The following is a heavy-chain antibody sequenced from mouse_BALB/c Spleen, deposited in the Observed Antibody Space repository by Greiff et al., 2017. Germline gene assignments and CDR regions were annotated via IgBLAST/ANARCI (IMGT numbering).Heavy chain of an antibody. D-gene: IGHD2-4*01. J-gene: IGHJ2*01. CDR1: GFAFSSYD. Sequence: EVQLVESGGGLVKPGGSLKLSCAASGFAFSSYDMSWVRQTPEKRLEWVAYISSGGGSTYYPDTVKGRFTISRDNAKNTLYLQMSSLKSEDTAMYYCARRINGFDYWGQGTTLTVSS. V-gene: IGHV5-12-1*01. CDR3: ARRINGFDY. CDR2: ISSGGGST.